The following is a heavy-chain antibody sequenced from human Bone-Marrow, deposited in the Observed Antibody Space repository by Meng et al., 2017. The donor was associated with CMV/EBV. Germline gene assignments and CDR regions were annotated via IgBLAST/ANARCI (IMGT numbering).Heavy chain of an antibody. CDR2: ISYDGSNK. CDR3: AKVQYQLEGSAFDI. CDR1: GFTFSSYA. D-gene: IGHD2-2*01. J-gene: IGHJ3*02. Sequence: GESLKISCAASGFTFSSYAMHWVRQAPGKGLEWVAVISYDGSNKYYADSVKGRFTISRDNSKNTLYLQMNSLRAEDTAVYYCAKVQYQLEGSAFDIWGQGTMVTVSS. V-gene: IGHV3-30*04.